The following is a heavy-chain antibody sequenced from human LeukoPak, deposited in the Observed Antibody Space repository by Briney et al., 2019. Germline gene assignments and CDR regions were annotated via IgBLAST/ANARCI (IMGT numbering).Heavy chain of an antibody. CDR3: ASRIAAAGTGPFDAFDI. Sequence: ASVKVSCKASGYTFTGYYMHWVRQAPGQGLEWMGWINPNSGGTNYAQKFQGRVTMTRDTSISTAYMELSRLRPDDTAVYYCASRIAAAGTGPFDAFDIWGQGTMVTVSS. V-gene: IGHV1-2*02. D-gene: IGHD6-13*01. J-gene: IGHJ3*02. CDR1: GYTFTGYY. CDR2: INPNSGGT.